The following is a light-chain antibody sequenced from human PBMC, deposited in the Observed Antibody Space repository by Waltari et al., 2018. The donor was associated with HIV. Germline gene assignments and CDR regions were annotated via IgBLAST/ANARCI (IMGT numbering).Light chain of an antibody. CDR2: DVS. CDR1: SSDIGTYHY. Sequence: QSALTQPASVSGSPGQSITISCTGTSSDIGTYHYFSWYQQHPGKAPKLMIYDVSNRPSGVSNRFSGSKSGNTASLTISGLQAEDEADYYCSSYTSSSTPVVFGGGTKLTVL. J-gene: IGLJ2*01. V-gene: IGLV2-14*01. CDR3: SSYTSSSTPVV.